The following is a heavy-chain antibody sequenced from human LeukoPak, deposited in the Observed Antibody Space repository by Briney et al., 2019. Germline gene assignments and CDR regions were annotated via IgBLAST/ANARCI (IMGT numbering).Heavy chain of an antibody. D-gene: IGHD3-10*01. CDR1: GYRFTTYW. J-gene: IGHJ4*02. Sequence: GESLKISCKASGYRFTTYWIGWVRQMPGKGLEWMGIIYPDNFDTRYGPSFRGQVTISADKSIGTAYLRWTSLKASDTARYYCARQGWDGSFFDFWGQGILVTVSS. CDR2: IYPDNFDT. V-gene: IGHV5-51*01. CDR3: ARQGWDGSFFDF.